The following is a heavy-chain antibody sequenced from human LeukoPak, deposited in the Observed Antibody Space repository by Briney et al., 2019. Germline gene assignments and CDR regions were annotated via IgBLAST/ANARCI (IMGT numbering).Heavy chain of an antibody. CDR1: GFTFSSYS. CDR3: ARGMAEYYDCWSGYSLYYYYYIDV. CDR2: ISSSSSYI. Sequence: GGSLRLSCAASGFTFSSYSMNWVRQAPGKGLELVSSISSSSSYIYYADSVKGRFTISRDNAKNSLYLQMNSLRAEDTAVYYCARGMAEYYDCWSGYSLYYYYYIDVWGKGTTVTVSS. D-gene: IGHD3-3*01. V-gene: IGHV3-21*01. J-gene: IGHJ6*03.